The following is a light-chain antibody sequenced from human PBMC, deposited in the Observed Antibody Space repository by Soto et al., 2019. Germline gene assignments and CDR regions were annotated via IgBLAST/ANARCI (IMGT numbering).Light chain of an antibody. V-gene: IGLV2-23*02. J-gene: IGLJ1*01. CDR1: DTDIGTYNL. Sequence: ALTQPASVSGSPGQSITISCTGTDTDIGTYNLVSWYQQCPGAAPKVIIFDVSSRPSGVSSRFSGSKSSNTASLTISALQAEDEADYYCCSYGGSRPYVFGTGTKVTVL. CDR3: CSYGGSRPYV. CDR2: DVS.